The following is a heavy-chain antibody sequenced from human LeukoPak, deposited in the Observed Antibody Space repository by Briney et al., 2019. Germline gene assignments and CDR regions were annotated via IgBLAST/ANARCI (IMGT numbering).Heavy chain of an antibody. V-gene: IGHV5-51*01. CDR3: ARHLPHSSAGYVRAVDY. CDR2: IYPGDSDI. J-gene: IGHJ4*02. CDR1: GYSFTDYW. Sequence: GESLKISCQGSGYSFTDYWIGWVRQKSGKGLEWMGIIYPGDSDIRYSPSFEGHVTISADKSINTAWLQWSSLKASDSALYFCARHLPHSSAGYVRAVDYWGQGTLVTVSS. D-gene: IGHD3-22*01.